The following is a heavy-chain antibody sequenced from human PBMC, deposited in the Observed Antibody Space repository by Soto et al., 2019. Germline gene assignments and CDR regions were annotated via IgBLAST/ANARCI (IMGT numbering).Heavy chain of an antibody. Sequence: SETLSLTCAVYGGSFSGYYWSWIRQPPGKGLEWIGEINHSGSTNYNPSLKSRVTISVDTSKNQFSLKLSSVTAADTAVYYCARSPSKPGIAVAGTKSDYWGQGTLVTVSP. CDR3: ARSPSKPGIAVAGTKSDY. V-gene: IGHV4-34*01. CDR1: GGSFSGYY. J-gene: IGHJ4*02. D-gene: IGHD6-19*01. CDR2: INHSGST.